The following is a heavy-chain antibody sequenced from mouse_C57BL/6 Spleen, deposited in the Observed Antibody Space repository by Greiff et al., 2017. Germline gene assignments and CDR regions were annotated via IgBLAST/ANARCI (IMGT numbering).Heavy chain of an antibody. CDR3: ARVYGSSYKNAMDY. D-gene: IGHD1-1*01. J-gene: IGHJ4*01. CDR1: GFTFSDYY. Sequence: DVKLVESEGGLVQPGSSMKLSCTASGFTFSDYYMAWVRQVPEKGLEWVANINYDGSSTYYLDSLKSRFIISRDNAKNILYLQMSSLKSDDTATYYCARVYGSSYKNAMDYWGQGTSVTVSS. CDR2: INYDGSST. V-gene: IGHV5-16*01.